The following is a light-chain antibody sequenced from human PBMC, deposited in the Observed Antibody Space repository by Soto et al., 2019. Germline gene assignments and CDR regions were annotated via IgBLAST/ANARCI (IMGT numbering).Light chain of an antibody. CDR3: HQYNSYSWT. CDR2: DTS. J-gene: IGKJ1*01. Sequence: DIQMAQAPSTLSASMGDRVTITCRARDSIHRWLAWYPQKPGQAARLLIYDTSTLKSGVPSRFSGSGSGPEFNLTIAHLQPDDCATYFCHQYNSYSWTFGQRTK. V-gene: IGKV1-5*01. CDR1: DSIHRW.